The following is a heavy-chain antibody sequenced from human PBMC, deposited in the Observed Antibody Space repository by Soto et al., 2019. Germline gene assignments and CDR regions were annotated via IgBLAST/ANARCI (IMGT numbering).Heavy chain of an antibody. J-gene: IGHJ6*02. D-gene: IGHD5-18*01. CDR1: GGSISSGGYY. CDR3: ARASPPANTAMSSSHHFYGVDV. Sequence: PSETLSLTCTVSGGSISSGGYYWSWIRQHPEKGLEWIGYIYYSGSTYYNPSLKSRVSISADTSKNQFSMKLSSVTAADTAVYYCARASPPANTAMSSSHHFYGVDVWGQGTTVTVPS. V-gene: IGHV4-31*03. CDR2: IYYSGST.